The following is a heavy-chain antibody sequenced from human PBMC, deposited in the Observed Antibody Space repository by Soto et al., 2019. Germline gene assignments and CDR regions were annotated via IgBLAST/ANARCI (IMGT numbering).Heavy chain of an antibody. CDR1: GGSISSGGFS. J-gene: IGHJ4*02. D-gene: IGHD2-21*02. CDR3: ARDNGGDLDY. CDR2: ISHSGST. V-gene: IGHV4-30-2*01. Sequence: QLQLQESGSGLVKPSQTLSLTCAVSGGSISSGGFSWSWIRQPPGKGREWIGYISHSGSTSYNPSLRCRVTISIDRSKNQFSLKLNSVTAADTAVYYCARDNGGDLDYWGQGTLVTVSS.